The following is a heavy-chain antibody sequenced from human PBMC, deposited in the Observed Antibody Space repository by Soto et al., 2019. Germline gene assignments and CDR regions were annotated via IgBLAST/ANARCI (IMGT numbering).Heavy chain of an antibody. CDR2: ISGSGGST. V-gene: IGHV3-23*01. Sequence: GGSLRLSCAASGFTFSSYAMSWVRQAPGKGLEWVSAISGSGGSTYYADSVKGRFTISRDNSKNTLYLQMNSLRAEDTAVYYCAKSLRYEVNARITIFGVVTLPKMYFDYWGQGTLVTVSS. CDR1: GFTFSSYA. J-gene: IGHJ4*02. CDR3: AKSLRYEVNARITIFGVVTLPKMYFDY. D-gene: IGHD3-3*01.